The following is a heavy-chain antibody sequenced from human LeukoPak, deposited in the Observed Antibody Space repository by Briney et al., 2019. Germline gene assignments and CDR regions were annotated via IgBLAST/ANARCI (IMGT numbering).Heavy chain of an antibody. V-gene: IGHV1-69*06. CDR1: GYTFSDYY. Sequence: GASVKVSCKASGYTFSDYYMYWVRQAPGQGLEWMGGIIPFFGTANYAQKFQGRVTITADKSTSTAYMELSSLRSDDSALYYCARVDTDYENYYYYMDVWGKGTTVTVSS. CDR3: ARVDTDYENYYYYMDV. J-gene: IGHJ6*03. D-gene: IGHD4-17*01. CDR2: IIPFFGTA.